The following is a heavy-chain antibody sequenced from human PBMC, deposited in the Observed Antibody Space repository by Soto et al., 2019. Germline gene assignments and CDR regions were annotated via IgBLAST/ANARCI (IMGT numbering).Heavy chain of an antibody. CDR3: ARVRGGDTHVCDF. CDR1: GDSITRCGFY. D-gene: IGHD3-10*01. J-gene: IGHJ4*02. V-gene: IGHV4-39*01. Sequence: QLHLHESGPGLVKPSETLSLSCSVSGDSITRCGFYWAWLRRPPGKELEWIGSMYHTVSTYYKPSLKSRLTMSVDTSKSQFSLRLTSMTAADAGVYFCARVRGGDTHVCDFWGQGSRVTVSS. CDR2: MYHTVST.